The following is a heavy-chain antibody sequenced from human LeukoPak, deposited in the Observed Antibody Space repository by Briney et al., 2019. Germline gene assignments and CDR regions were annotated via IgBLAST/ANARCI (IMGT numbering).Heavy chain of an antibody. J-gene: IGHJ4*02. D-gene: IGHD5-18*01. CDR3: ARDPGYDYGYDY. V-gene: IGHV3-66*01. Sequence: PGGSLRLSCAASVFTVSDNYMSWGRQAPGKGLELVSVIYSDGSTYYADSVTGRSTISRVNSKNTVYLQMNSLRAEDTAVYYCARDPGYDYGYDYWGQGTLVTVSS. CDR1: VFTVSDNY. CDR2: IYSDGST.